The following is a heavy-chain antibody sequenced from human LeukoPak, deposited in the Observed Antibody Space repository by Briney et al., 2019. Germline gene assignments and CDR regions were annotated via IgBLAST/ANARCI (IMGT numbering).Heavy chain of an antibody. CDR1: GFTFSSYS. CDR2: ISPRGGGT. J-gene: IGHJ4*02. CDR3: ARDLAWGAFDY. V-gene: IGHV3-23*01. Sequence: GGSLTLSCAASGFTFSSYSMSWVRQAPGKGLEWLSGISPRGGGTYYADSVKGRFTISRDDSRSTLSLQMNSLRVEDTAVYYCARDLAWGAFDYWGQGTLVTVSS. D-gene: IGHD7-27*01.